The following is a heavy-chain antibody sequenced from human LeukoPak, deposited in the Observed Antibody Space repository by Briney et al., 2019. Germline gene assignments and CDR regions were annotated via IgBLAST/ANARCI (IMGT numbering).Heavy chain of an antibody. D-gene: IGHD3-10*01. Sequence: GGSLRLSCAASGFTFSSYWTSWVRQAPGKGLEWVANIKQDGSEKYYVDSVKGRFTISRDNAKNSLYLQMNSLRAEDTAVYYCARIRTPDYYGSGSYAYYFDYWGQGTLVTVSS. CDR2: IKQDGSEK. CDR1: GFTFSSYW. J-gene: IGHJ4*02. V-gene: IGHV3-7*03. CDR3: ARIRTPDYYGSGSYAYYFDY.